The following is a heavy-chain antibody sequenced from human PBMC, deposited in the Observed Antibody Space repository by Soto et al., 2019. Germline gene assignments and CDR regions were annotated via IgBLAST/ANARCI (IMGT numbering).Heavy chain of an antibody. CDR1: GGSISSYY. CDR2: IYYSGST. Sequence: QVQLQESGPGLVKPSETLSLTCTVSGGSISSYYWSWIRQPPGKGLEWIGYIYYSGSTNYNPSLKSRVTISVDTSKNQFSLKLSSVTAADTAVYYCARGSGDYFPASAFDIWGQGTMVTVSS. V-gene: IGHV4-59*01. CDR3: ARGSGDYFPASAFDI. J-gene: IGHJ3*02. D-gene: IGHD4-17*01.